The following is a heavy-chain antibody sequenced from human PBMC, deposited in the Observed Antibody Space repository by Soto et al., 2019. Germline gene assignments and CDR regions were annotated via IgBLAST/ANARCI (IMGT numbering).Heavy chain of an antibody. V-gene: IGHV3-33*08. Sequence: GGSLILSCVASGFTFGTSCMSWVRQAPGKGLEWVAVIWYDGSNKYYADSVKGRFTISRDNSKNTLYLQMNSLRAEDTAVYYCARDYSSYGPFDYWGQGTLVTVSS. CDR2: IWYDGSNK. D-gene: IGHD5-18*01. CDR3: ARDYSSYGPFDY. J-gene: IGHJ4*02. CDR1: GFTFGTSC.